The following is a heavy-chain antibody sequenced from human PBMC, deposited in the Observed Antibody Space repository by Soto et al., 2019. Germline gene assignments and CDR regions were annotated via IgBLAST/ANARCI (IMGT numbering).Heavy chain of an antibody. CDR1: GFIVSSKY. J-gene: IGHJ6*04. CDR3: TTYPGYGTEV. CDR2: IYTGVST. V-gene: IGHV3-53*01. Sequence: PWGSLRLSCAVSGFIVSSKYMTWVRQAPGKGLEWVSVIYTGVSTHYADSARGRFTISRDSSKNTLYLQMNSLRAEEAAVYYCTTYPGYGTEVLGKGTTVAFS.